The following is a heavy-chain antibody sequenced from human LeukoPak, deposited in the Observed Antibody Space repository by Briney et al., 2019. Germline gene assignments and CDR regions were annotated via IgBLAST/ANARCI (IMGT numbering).Heavy chain of an antibody. V-gene: IGHV4-38-2*02. CDR2: VHHTGST. J-gene: IGHJ4*02. CDR1: GYSISSGYN. CDR3: ARRAYSAAYWKHFDY. Sequence: SETLSLTCTVSGYSISSGYNWGWIRPPPGKGLEWIGNVHHTGSTNYNPSLKSRLIISLDTSKNQFSLKLSSVTAADTAVYFCARRAYSAAYWKHFDYWGQGTLVTVSS. D-gene: IGHD1-1*01.